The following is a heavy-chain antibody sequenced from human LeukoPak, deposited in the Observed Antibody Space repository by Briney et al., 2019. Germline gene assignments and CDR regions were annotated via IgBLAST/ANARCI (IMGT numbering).Heavy chain of an antibody. V-gene: IGHV3-23*01. CDR1: GFTFSSYA. J-gene: IGHJ4*02. CDR3: ARDRGYDILTGYYEY. CDR2: ISGSGGST. Sequence: GGSLRLSCAASGFTFSSYAMSWVRQAPGKGLEWVSAISGSGGSTYYADSVKGRFTISRDNSKNTLYLQMNSLRAEDTAVYYCARDRGYDILTGYYEYWGQGTLVTVSS. D-gene: IGHD3-9*01.